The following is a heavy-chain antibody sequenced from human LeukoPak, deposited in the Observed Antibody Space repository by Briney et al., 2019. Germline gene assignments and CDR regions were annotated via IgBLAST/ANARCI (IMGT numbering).Heavy chain of an antibody. Sequence: SQTLSLTCAISGDSVSSNSAAWNWIRQSPSRGLEWLGRTYYRSKWYNDYAVSVKSRITINPDTSKNQFSLQLNSVTPEDTAVYYCARGAGIAAASARILYYYYYMDVWGKGTTVTVSS. CDR1: GDSVSSNSAA. V-gene: IGHV6-1*01. J-gene: IGHJ6*03. D-gene: IGHD6-13*01. CDR3: ARGAGIAAASARILYYYYYMDV. CDR2: TYYRSKWYN.